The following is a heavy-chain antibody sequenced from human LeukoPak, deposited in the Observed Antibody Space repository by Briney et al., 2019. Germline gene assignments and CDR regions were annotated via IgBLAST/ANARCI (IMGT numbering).Heavy chain of an antibody. CDR1: GGSISSGSYY. Sequence: SETLSLTCTVSGGSISSGSYYWSWIRQPAGKGLEWIGRIYTSGSTNYNPSLKSRVTISVDTSKNQFSLKLSSVTAADTALYYCARHGIYCSGGSCYSGADNEYFQHWGQGTLVTVSS. V-gene: IGHV4-61*02. D-gene: IGHD2-15*01. J-gene: IGHJ1*01. CDR3: ARHGIYCSGGSCYSGADNEYFQH. CDR2: IYTSGST.